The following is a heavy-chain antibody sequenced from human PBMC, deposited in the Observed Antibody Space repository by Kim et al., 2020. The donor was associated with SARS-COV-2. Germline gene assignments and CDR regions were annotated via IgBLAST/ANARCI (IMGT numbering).Heavy chain of an antibody. Sequence: SETLSLTCTVSGGSISSSSYYWCWIRQPPGKGLEWIGSIYYSGSTYYNPSLKSRVTISVDTSKNQFSLKLSSVTAADTAVYYCARRLSMVRGVINYNWFDPWGQGTLVTVSS. D-gene: IGHD3-10*01. CDR2: IYYSGST. CDR3: ARRLSMVRGVINYNWFDP. J-gene: IGHJ5*02. V-gene: IGHV4-39*01. CDR1: GGSISSSSYY.